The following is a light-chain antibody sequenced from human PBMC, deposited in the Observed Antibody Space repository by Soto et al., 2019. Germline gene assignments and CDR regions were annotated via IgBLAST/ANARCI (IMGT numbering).Light chain of an antibody. CDR2: DNN. Sequence: QSVLTQPPSVSAAPGQKVTISCSGSSSNIGNNYVSWYQQLPGTAPKLLIYDNNKRPSGIPDRFSGSKSGTSATLGITGLQTGDEADYYCGGWDDSLSAVFGGGTKLAVL. CDR1: SSNIGNNY. J-gene: IGLJ2*01. CDR3: GGWDDSLSAV. V-gene: IGLV1-51*01.